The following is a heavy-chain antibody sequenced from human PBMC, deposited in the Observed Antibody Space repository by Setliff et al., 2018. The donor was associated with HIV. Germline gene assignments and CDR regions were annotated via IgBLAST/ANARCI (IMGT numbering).Heavy chain of an antibody. J-gene: IGHJ4*02. Sequence: PSETLSLTCTVSGGYIGGSSHYWGWIRQPPGKGLEWIGSISYSENIYYNPSLKSRVTISADTSKKQFSPKLSSVTAADTAVYYCARLRYYDILTGYAFDYWGQGTLVTVSS. V-gene: IGHV4-39*01. D-gene: IGHD3-9*01. CDR1: GGYIGGSSHY. CDR2: ISYSENI. CDR3: ARLRYYDILTGYAFDY.